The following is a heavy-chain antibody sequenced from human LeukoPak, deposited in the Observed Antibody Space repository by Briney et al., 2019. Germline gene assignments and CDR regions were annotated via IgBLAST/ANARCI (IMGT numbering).Heavy chain of an antibody. J-gene: IGHJ4*02. CDR2: MNPNSGNT. Sequence: ASVKVSCKASGGTFSSYAINWVRQATGQGLEWMGWMNPNSGNTGYAQKFQGRVTMTRNTSISTAYMELSSLRSEDTAVYYCARGPAFIDYWGQGTLVTVSS. V-gene: IGHV1-8*02. CDR3: ARGPAFIDY. CDR1: GGTFSSYA.